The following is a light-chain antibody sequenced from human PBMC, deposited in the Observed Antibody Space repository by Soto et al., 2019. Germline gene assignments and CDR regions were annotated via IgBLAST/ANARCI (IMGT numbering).Light chain of an antibody. CDR2: DAS. V-gene: IGKV1-5*01. Sequence: DIQMTQSPSTLSESVGDRVTITCWASQSISNWVAWYQQKPGKAPNLLIYDASSLQSGVPSRFSGSGFGTEFTLTISSLQPGDFATYYCQQYSRRSTFGQGTKVDIK. CDR1: QSISNW. CDR3: QQYSRRST. J-gene: IGKJ1*01.